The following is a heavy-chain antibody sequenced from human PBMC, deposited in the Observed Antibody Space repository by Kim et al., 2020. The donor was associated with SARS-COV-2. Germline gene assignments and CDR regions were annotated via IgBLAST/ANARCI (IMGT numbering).Heavy chain of an antibody. J-gene: IGHJ4*02. CDR1: GIPFSNAW. V-gene: IGHV3-15*01. CDR3: TTVSMR. D-gene: IGHD2-2*01. Sequence: GGSLRLSCAVSGIPFSNAWFNWVRLAPGKGLEWVGRIKSKSDGGTADLAAPVKGRFAISRDDSKNTLYLLMNSLRTDDSAVYYCTTVSMRWGQGTLVTVS. CDR2: IKSKSDGGTA.